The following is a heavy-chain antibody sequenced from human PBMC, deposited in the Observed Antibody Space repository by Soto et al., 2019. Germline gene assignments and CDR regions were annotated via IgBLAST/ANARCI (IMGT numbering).Heavy chain of an antibody. CDR1: GFTFSSYW. CDR2: VKQDGSEK. V-gene: IGHV3-7*03. Sequence: GGSLRLSCAASGFTFSSYWMSWVRQAPGKGLEWVANVKQDGSEKYYVDSVKGRFTISRDNAKNSVYLQMNSLRVEDTAVYHCARELNSGPDYWGQGTLVTVSS. CDR3: ARELNSGPDY. J-gene: IGHJ4*02. D-gene: IGHD1-26*01.